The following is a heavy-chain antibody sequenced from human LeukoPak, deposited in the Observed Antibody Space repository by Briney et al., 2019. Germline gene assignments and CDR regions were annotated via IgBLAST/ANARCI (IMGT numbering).Heavy chain of an antibody. V-gene: IGHV4-39*06. D-gene: IGHD5-12*01. CDR3: ARSCRILDIVATIRARLGGNGFDI. CDR1: GCTISSSSYN. Sequence: AETLTLTCTVSGCTISSSSYNWGRNRQRPGQGLESIRSSYRSTSSYYDPSLKCRVTIADDTYKNQFPLKHSSVADADKAVYYCARSCRILDIVATIRARLGGNGFDIWGQGTMVTVSS. J-gene: IGHJ3*02. CDR2: SYRSTSS.